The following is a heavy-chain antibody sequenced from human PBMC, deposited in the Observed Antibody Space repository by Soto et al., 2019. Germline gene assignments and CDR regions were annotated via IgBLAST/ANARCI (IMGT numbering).Heavy chain of an antibody. J-gene: IGHJ4*01. CDR2: ISSSSNSI. CDR3: AKDMFRGVPDYFDY. D-gene: IGHD3-10*01. Sequence: GGSLRLSCAASGFTFSSYSMNWVRQAPGKGLEWVSYISSSSNSIYYADSVKGRFTISRDNAKSTLHLQMDSLRAEDTAVYYCAKDMFRGVPDYFDYWGHGTLVTVSS. CDR1: GFTFSSYS. V-gene: IGHV3-48*01.